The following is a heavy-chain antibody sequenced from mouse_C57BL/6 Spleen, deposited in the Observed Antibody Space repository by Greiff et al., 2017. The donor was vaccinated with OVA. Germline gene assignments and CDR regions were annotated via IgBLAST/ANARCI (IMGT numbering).Heavy chain of an antibody. J-gene: IGHJ3*01. D-gene: IGHD2-4*01. CDR3: ARPLYDYDSWFAY. V-gene: IGHV5-17*01. CDR2: ISSGSSTI. Sequence: DVKLVESGGGLVKPGGSLKLSCAASGFTFSDYGMHWVRQAPEQGLEWVAYISSGSSTIYSADTVKGRFTISRDNAKNTLFLQMTSLRSEDTAMYYCARPLYDYDSWFAYWGQGTLVTVSA. CDR1: GFTFSDYG.